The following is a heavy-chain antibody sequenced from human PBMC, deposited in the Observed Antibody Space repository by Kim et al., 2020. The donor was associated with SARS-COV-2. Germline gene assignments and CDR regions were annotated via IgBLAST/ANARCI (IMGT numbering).Heavy chain of an antibody. V-gene: IGHV3-11*06. Sequence: GGSLRLSCAASGFTFSDYYMSWIRQAPGKGLEWVSYISSSSSYTNYADSVKGRFTISRDNAKNSLYLQMNSLRAEDTAVYYCARGGSSSHDYYYYGMDVWGQGTTVTVSS. CDR1: GFTFSDYY. CDR2: ISSSSSYT. D-gene: IGHD1-26*01. CDR3: ARGGSSSHDYYYYGMDV. J-gene: IGHJ6*02.